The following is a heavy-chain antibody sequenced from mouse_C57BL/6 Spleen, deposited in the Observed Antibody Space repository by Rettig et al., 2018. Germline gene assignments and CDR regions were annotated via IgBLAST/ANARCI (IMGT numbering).Heavy chain of an antibody. J-gene: IGHJ2*01. V-gene: IGHV1-78*01. CDR3: ARRGLRRGYYLEY. CDR2: IYPRDGSN. Sequence: IGYIYPRDGSNKFNERFKGKATLTADRSSGTAYMQLNSVTSEDSVVYFCARRGLRRGYYLEYWGQGTTLTVSS.